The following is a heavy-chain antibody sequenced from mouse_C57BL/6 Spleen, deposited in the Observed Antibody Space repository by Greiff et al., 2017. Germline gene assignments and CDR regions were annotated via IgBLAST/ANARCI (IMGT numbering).Heavy chain of an antibody. CDR2: ISSGGSYT. D-gene: IGHD3-3*01. Sequence: EVKLVESGGDLVKPGGSLKLSCAASGFTFSSYGMSWVRQTPDKRLEWVATISSGGSYTYYPDSVKGRFTISRDNAKNTLYLQMSSLKSEDTAMYYCASEGGDYWGQGTTLTVSS. J-gene: IGHJ2*01. CDR1: GFTFSSYG. V-gene: IGHV5-6*01. CDR3: ASEGGDY.